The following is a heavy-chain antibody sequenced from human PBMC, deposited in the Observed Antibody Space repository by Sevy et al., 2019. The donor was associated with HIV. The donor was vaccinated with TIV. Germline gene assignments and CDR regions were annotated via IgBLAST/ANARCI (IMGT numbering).Heavy chain of an antibody. CDR2: ISAYNGNT. J-gene: IGHJ4*02. CDR3: ARDSKTVLRFLEWLPYPDY. CDR1: GYTFISYS. Sequence: ASVKVSCKASGYTFISYSITWVRQAPGQGLEWMGWISAYNGNTNYAQKLQGRITMTTDTSTSTAYMELRSLRSDDTAVYYCARDSKTVLRFLEWLPYPDYWGQGTLVTVSS. V-gene: IGHV1-18*01. D-gene: IGHD3-3*01.